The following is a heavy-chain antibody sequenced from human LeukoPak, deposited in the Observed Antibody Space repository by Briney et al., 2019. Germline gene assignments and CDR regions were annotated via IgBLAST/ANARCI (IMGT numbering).Heavy chain of an antibody. J-gene: IGHJ4*02. CDR3: ARVVRGATGSDY. CDR2: RYYSRST. D-gene: IGHD1-26*01. V-gene: IGHV4-59*01. CDR1: GASISHYY. Sequence: SETLSLTCTVSGASISHYYWSWIPQPPGKGLEWSGYRYYSRSTNYNPSLKSRVTLSVDKSRNQFSMKLSSVTAADTAVYYCARVVRGATGSDYWGQGTLVTVSS.